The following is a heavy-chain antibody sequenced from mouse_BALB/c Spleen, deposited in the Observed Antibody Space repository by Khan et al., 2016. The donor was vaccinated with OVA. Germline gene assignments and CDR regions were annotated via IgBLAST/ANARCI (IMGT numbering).Heavy chain of an antibody. CDR2: LSSGSNTI. CDR1: GFTFSGFG. V-gene: IGHV5-17*02. D-gene: IGHD2-3*01. J-gene: IGHJ2*01. Sequence: EVELVESGGGLVQPGGSRKLSCAASGFTFSGFGMHWVRQAPERGLEWVAYLSSGSNTIYYADTVKDRFTISRDNPKNTLFLQMTSLRSEDTAMYFSARTGYYYFDYWGQGTTLTVSS. CDR3: ARTGYYYFDY.